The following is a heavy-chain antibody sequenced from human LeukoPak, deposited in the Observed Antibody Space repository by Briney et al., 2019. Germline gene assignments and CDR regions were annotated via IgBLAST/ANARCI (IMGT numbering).Heavy chain of an antibody. D-gene: IGHD3-10*01. CDR1: GFTFSSYA. J-gene: IGHJ3*02. CDR3: ARGDNMVRGVIRNAFDI. Sequence: GGSLRLSCAASGFTFSSYAMHWVRQAPGKGLEWVAVISYDGSNKYYADSVKGRFTISRDNSKNTLYLQMNSLRAEDTAVYYCARGDNMVRGVIRNAFDIWGQGTMVTVSS. V-gene: IGHV3-30-3*01. CDR2: ISYDGSNK.